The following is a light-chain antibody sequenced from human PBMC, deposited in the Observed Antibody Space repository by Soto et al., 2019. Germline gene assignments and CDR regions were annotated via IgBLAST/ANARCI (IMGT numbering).Light chain of an antibody. CDR3: LQDYNYPWT. J-gene: IGKJ1*01. V-gene: IGKV1-6*01. CDR1: QGIRND. CDR2: AAS. Sequence: AIQMTQSPSSLSASVGDRVTITCRASQGIRNDLGWYQQKPGKAPEFLIFAASNLQGGVPSRFSGSGSGTDFTLTISSLQPEDFATYYCLQDYNYPWTFGQGTKVEIE.